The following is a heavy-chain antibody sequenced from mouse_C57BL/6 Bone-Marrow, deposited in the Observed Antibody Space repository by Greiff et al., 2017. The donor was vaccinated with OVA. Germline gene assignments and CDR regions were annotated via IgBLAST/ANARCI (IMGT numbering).Heavy chain of an antibody. J-gene: IGHJ2*01. Sequence: VQLQQSGAELARPGASVKLSCKASGYTFTSYGISWVKQRTGKGLEWIGEIYPRSGNTYYNEKFKGKATLTADKSSSTAYMELRSLTSEDSAVYVCARSLCYSNYEDYWGQGTTLTVSS. CDR1: GYTFTSYG. CDR3: ARSLCYSNYEDY. D-gene: IGHD2-5*01. V-gene: IGHV1-81*01. CDR2: IYPRSGNT.